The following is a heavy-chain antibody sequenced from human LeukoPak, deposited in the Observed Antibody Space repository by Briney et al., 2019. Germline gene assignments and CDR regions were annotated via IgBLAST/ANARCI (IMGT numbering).Heavy chain of an antibody. CDR1: GYTFTSYY. J-gene: IGHJ4*02. CDR3: AREGTSGYGNYYFDS. V-gene: IGHV1-46*01. CDR2: INPSAGST. D-gene: IGHD5-12*01. Sequence: ASVKVSCKASGYTFTSYYMHWVRRAPGQGLDWVGIINPSAGSTTYAQKFQGRVTMTRDTSTSTVYMELSSLRSEDTAVYYCAREGTSGYGNYYFDSWGQGTLVTVSS.